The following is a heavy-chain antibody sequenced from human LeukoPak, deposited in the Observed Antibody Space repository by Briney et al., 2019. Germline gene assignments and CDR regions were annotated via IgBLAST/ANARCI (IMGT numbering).Heavy chain of an antibody. CDR2: IYHGGTT. V-gene: IGHV4-4*02. J-gene: IGHJ4*02. D-gene: IGHD4-23*01. CDR3: ATYLYGGDYGSYYFDY. Sequence: SETLSLTCAVSGGSITSSHWWSWARPPPGKGLEWIGEIYHGGTTNYNPSLRSRVTMSVDKSKNQFYLKVSSVTAADTAVYYCATYLYGGDYGSYYFDYGGQGTLVTVSP. CDR1: GGSITSSHW.